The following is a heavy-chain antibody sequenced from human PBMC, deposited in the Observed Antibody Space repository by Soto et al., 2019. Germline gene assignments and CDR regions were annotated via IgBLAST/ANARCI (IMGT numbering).Heavy chain of an antibody. V-gene: IGHV3-7*01. CDR1: GFTFSSYA. Sequence: PGGSLRLSCAASGFTFSSYAMSWVRQAPGKGLEWVANINESGSDKYCADSVKGRFTISRDNAKNSLYLQMDSLRVEDTALYYCFNVAFGYWGRGTLVTVSS. CDR3: FNVAFGY. J-gene: IGHJ4*02. CDR2: INESGSDK.